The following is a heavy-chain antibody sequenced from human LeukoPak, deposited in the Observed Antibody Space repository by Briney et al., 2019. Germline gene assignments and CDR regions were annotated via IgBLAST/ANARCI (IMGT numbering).Heavy chain of an antibody. D-gene: IGHD2-21*01. J-gene: IGHJ6*01. CDR2: TWYDGRNN. CDR3: AREVAPLYFHYGMDV. Sequence: GKSLRLSCAASGFTFSSYGMHWVRQAPGKGLECVGVTWYDGRNNYYAASVKGRFTISRDDSKTTVYLLMNSLRAEDTAVYYCAREVAPLYFHYGMDVWGEGTTVTVSS. V-gene: IGHV3-33*01. CDR1: GFTFSSYG.